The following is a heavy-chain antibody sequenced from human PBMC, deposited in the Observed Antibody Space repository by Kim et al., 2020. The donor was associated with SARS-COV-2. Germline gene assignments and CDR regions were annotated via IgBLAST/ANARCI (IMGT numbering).Heavy chain of an antibody. CDR3: ARVRAGPLGSYFDY. CDR2: ISYDGSNK. D-gene: IGHD6-13*01. V-gene: IGHV3-30-3*01. Sequence: GGSLRLSCAASGFTFSSYAMHWVRQAPGKGLEWVAVISYDGSNKYYADSVKGRFTISRDNSKNTLYLQMNSLRAEDTAVYYCARVRAGPLGSYFDYWGQGTLVTVSS. J-gene: IGHJ4*02. CDR1: GFTFSSYA.